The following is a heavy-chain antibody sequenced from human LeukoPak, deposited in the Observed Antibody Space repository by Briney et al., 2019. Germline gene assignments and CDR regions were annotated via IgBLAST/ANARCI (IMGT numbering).Heavy chain of an antibody. CDR2: IYSDGTT. CDR1: GFTVFSNY. D-gene: IGHD3-10*01. J-gene: IGHJ6*03. Sequence: GGSLRLSCAASGFTVFSNYMSWVRQAPGKGLEWVSGIYSDGTTYYADSVQGRFTISRDNSKNTVYLQMKSLRAEDTAVYFCARERSYYYYYMDVWGKGTTVTVSS. CDR3: ARERSYYYYYMDV. V-gene: IGHV3-53*01.